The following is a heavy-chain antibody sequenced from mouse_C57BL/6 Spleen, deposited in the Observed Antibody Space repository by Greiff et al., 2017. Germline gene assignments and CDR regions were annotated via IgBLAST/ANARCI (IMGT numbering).Heavy chain of an antibody. J-gene: IGHJ2*01. CDR3: ARSGTGDFDY. CDR1: GYTFTSYW. V-gene: IGHV1-69*01. Sequence: QVQLQQPGAELVMPGASVKLSCKASGYTFTSYWMHWVKQRPGQGLEWIGEIDPSDSYTNYNQKFKGKSTLTVDKSSSTAYMQLSSLTSEDSAVXYWARSGTGDFDYWGQGTTLTVSS. D-gene: IGHD4-1*01. CDR2: IDPSDSYT.